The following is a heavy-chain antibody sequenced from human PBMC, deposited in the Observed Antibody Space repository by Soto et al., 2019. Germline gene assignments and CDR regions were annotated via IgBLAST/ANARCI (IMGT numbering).Heavy chain of an antibody. CDR2: ISGSGGST. V-gene: IGHV3-23*01. D-gene: IGHD2-21*02. J-gene: IGHJ3*02. CDR1: GFTFSSYA. Sequence: GESLKISCAASGFTFSSYAMSWVRQAPGKGLEWVSAISGSGGSTYYADSVKGRFTISRDNSKNTLYLQMNSLRAEDTAVYYCAKALGRVTDAFDIWGQGTMVTVSS. CDR3: AKALGRVTDAFDI.